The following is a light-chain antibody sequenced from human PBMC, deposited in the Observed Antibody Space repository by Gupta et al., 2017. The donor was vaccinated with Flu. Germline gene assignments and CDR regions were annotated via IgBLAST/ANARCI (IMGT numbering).Light chain of an antibody. CDR1: SSNIGSNY. CDR3: AAWDDSLSGNYV. V-gene: IGLV1-47*01. Sequence: QSVLTQPPSASGTPGQRVTISCSGSSSNIGSNYVYWYQQLPGTAPKLLIYRNNQRPSGVPDRFSGSKSGTSASLAISGLRSEDEADYYCAAWDDSLSGNYVFGTGTKDTVL. CDR2: RNN. J-gene: IGLJ1*01.